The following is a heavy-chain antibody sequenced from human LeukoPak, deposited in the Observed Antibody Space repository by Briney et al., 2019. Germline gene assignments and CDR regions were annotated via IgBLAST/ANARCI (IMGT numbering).Heavy chain of an antibody. CDR2: SRNKANSYTT. V-gene: IGHV3-72*01. D-gene: IGHD3-9*01. CDR3: ARVNNYDILTGYYSEGWFDP. Sequence: GSLRLSCAASGFTFSDQFMDWVRQAPGKGLEWVGRSRNKANSYTTEYAASVKGRFTISRDDSKNSLYLQMNSLKTEDTAVYYCARVNNYDILTGYYSEGWFDPWGQGTLVTVSS. J-gene: IGHJ5*02. CDR1: GFTFSDQF.